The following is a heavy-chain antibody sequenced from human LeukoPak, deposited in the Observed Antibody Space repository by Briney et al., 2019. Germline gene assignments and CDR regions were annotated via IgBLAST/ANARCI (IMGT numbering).Heavy chain of an antibody. Sequence: GGSLRLSCAASGFTFSSYSMNWVRQAPGKGLEWVSLISWDGGSTYYADSVKGRFTISRDNSKNSLYLQMNSLRAEDTALYYCAKDMARYSSSSVDYWGQGTLVTVSS. CDR2: ISWDGGST. J-gene: IGHJ4*02. V-gene: IGHV3-43D*03. CDR3: AKDMARYSSSSVDY. D-gene: IGHD6-6*01. CDR1: GFTFSSYS.